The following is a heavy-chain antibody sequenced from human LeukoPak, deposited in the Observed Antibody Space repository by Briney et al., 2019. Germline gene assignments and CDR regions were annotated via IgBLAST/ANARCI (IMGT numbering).Heavy chain of an antibody. J-gene: IGHJ3*02. Sequence: PSETLSLTCAVSGGSISSGGYSWSWIRQPPGKGLEWIGYIYHSGSTYYNPSLKSRVTISVDRSKNQFSLKLSSVTAADTAVYYCARGRIQLWSPDAFDIGGQGTMVTASS. V-gene: IGHV4-30-2*01. CDR3: ARGRIQLWSPDAFDI. CDR2: IYHSGST. D-gene: IGHD5-18*01. CDR1: GGSISSGGYS.